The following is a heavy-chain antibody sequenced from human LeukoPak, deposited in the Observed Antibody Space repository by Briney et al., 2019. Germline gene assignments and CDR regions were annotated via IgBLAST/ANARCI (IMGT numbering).Heavy chain of an antibody. CDR1: GFTVSSNY. D-gene: IGHD3-3*01. V-gene: IGHV3-66*02. J-gene: IGHJ6*03. CDR2: IYRGGST. Sequence: GGSLRLSCAASGFTVSSNYMSWVRQAPGKGLEWVSVIYRGGSTYYADSVKGRFTISRDNSKNTLYLQMNSLRAEDTAVYYCARVGYDFWSGYYPGYYYYMDVWGKGTTVTVSS. CDR3: ARVGYDFWSGYYPGYYYYMDV.